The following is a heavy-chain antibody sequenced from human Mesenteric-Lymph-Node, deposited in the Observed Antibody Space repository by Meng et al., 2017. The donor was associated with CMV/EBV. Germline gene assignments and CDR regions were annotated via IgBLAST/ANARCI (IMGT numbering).Heavy chain of an antibody. CDR1: GGSIGSYY. CDR2: VYNIGRT. Sequence: SETLSLTCSVSGGSIGSYYWNWIRQPPGKGLEWIGYVYNIGRTNYNSFLKSRVTISIDTSKNHFSLKLSSVTAADTAVYYCARDGCSDGTCLDSFDVWGQGTMVTVSS. J-gene: IGHJ3*01. CDR3: ARDGCSDGTCLDSFDV. V-gene: IGHV4-59*01. D-gene: IGHD2-8*01.